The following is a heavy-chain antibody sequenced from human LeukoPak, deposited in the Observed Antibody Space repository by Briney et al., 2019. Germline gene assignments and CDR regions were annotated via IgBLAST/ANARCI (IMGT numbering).Heavy chain of an antibody. D-gene: IGHD4-17*01. CDR1: GFTFSSYG. Sequence: PGRSLRLSCAASGFTFSSYGMHWVRQAPGKGLEWVAVIWYDGSNKYYADSVKGRFTISRDNSKNTLYLQMNSLRAEDTAVYYCARYNDYGDYFDYWGQGTLVTVSS. J-gene: IGHJ4*02. V-gene: IGHV3-33*01. CDR3: ARYNDYGDYFDY. CDR2: IWYDGSNK.